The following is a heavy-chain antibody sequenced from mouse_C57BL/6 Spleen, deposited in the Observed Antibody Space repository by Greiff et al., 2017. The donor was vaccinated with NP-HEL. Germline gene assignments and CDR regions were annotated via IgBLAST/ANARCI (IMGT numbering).Heavy chain of an antibody. D-gene: IGHD2-4*01. CDR2: IWSGGST. CDR1: GFSLTSYG. Sequence: VQLQQSGPGLVQPSQSLSITCTVSGFSLTSYGVHWVRQSPGKGLEWLGVIWSGGSTDYNAAFISRLSISKDNSKSQVFFKMNSLQADDTAIYYCATLEGYDYDLAYWGQGTLVTVSA. CDR3: ATLEGYDYDLAY. J-gene: IGHJ3*01. V-gene: IGHV2-2*01.